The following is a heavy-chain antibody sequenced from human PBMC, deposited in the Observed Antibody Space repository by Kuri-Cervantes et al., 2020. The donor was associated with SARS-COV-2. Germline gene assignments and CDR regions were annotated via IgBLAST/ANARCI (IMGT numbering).Heavy chain of an antibody. J-gene: IGHJ4*02. CDR3: ARGPPAAVGLYYFDY. D-gene: IGHD6-19*01. CDR2: ISYDGSNK. V-gene: IGHV3-30*03. Sequence: GESLKISCAASGFTFSSYGMHWVRQAPGKGLEWVAVISYDGSNKYYADSVKGRFTISRDNSKNTLYLQMNSLRAEDTAVYYCARGPPAAVGLYYFDYRGQGTLVTVSS. CDR1: GFTFSSYG.